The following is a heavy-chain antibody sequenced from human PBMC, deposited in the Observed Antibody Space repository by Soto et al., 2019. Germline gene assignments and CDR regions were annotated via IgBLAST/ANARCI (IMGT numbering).Heavy chain of an antibody. V-gene: IGHV3-7*03. CDR1: GFIFSRYT. J-gene: IGHJ6*03. CDR3: ARDNSGTSPYYYYYMDG. D-gene: IGHD5-12*01. Sequence: SLRLSCAASGFIFSRYTVSWVRQAPGKGRQWVANIKQDGNNKYYVDSVKGRFTISRDNAKNSLYLQMNSLRAEDTAVYYCARDNSGTSPYYYYYMDGRGKGTMVTVSS. CDR2: IKQDGNNK.